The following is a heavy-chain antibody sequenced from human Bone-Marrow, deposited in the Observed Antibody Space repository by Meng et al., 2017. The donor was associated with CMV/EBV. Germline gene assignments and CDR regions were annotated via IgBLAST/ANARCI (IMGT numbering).Heavy chain of an antibody. CDR3: AREISSLGERYDY. V-gene: IGHV3-7*01. CDR2: INQDGSDK. CDR1: GFTFNSYW. D-gene: IGHD3-10*01. J-gene: IGHJ4*02. Sequence: GGSLRLSCAASGFTFNSYWMSWVRQAPGKGLEWVGSINQDGSDKYYVDSVKGRFIISRDNAKNSLYLQMNRLRDEDTAIYCCAREISSLGERYDYWGQGTLVTVSS.